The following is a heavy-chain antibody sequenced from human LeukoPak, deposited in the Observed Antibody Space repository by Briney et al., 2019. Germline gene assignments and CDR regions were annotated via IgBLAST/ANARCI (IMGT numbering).Heavy chain of an antibody. Sequence: GGSLRLSCTASGFTFGDYAMSWIRQAPGRGLEWVSTISGGGGSTYYADSVKGRFTISRDNSKNTLYLQVNSLRAEDTAVYYCAKGGKWDVTPFDYWGQGTLVTVSS. CDR3: AKGGKWDVTPFDY. V-gene: IGHV3-23*01. J-gene: IGHJ4*02. CDR2: ISGGGGST. D-gene: IGHD1-26*01. CDR1: GFTFGDYA.